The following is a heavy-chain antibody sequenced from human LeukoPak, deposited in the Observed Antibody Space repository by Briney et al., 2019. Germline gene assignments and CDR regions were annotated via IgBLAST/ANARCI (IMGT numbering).Heavy chain of an antibody. CDR2: IYYSGST. J-gene: IGHJ4*02. D-gene: IGHD1-26*01. V-gene: IGHV4-59*01. Sequence: PSETLSLTCTVSGGSISSYYWSWIRQPPGKGLEWIGYIYYSGSTNYNPSLKSRVTISVDTSKNQFSLKLSSVTAADTAVYYCARDGSYFGSGFDYWGQGTLVTVSS. CDR1: GGSISSYY. CDR3: ARDGSYFGSGFDY.